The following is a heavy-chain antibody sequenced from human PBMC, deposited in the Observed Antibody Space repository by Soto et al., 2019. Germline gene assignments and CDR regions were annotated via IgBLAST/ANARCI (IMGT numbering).Heavy chain of an antibody. D-gene: IGHD6-13*01. CDR2: IGGGGVPT. Sequence: PGGSLRLSCAASGFTFSNYAMSWVRQAPGKGLEWVSAIGGGGVPTYHADSVKGRFTISRDNSKNTVYLEMNSLRSEDTAVYYCARAAFSSRLNWFDPWGQGTLVTVSS. J-gene: IGHJ5*02. CDR3: ARAAFSSRLNWFDP. CDR1: GFTFSNYA. V-gene: IGHV3-23*01.